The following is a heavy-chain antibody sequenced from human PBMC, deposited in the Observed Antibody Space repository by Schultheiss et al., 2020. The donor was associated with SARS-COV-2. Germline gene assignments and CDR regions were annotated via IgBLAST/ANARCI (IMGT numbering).Heavy chain of an antibody. V-gene: IGHV3-33*01. Sequence: GGSLRLSCAASGFTFSSYGMHWVRQAPGKGLEWVAVIWYDGSNKYYADSVKGRFTISRDNSKNTLYLQMNSLRAEDTAVYYCARDNYDILTGPKINWFDPWGQGTLVTVSS. J-gene: IGHJ5*02. CDR1: GFTFSSYG. CDR2: IWYDGSNK. CDR3: ARDNYDILTGPKINWFDP. D-gene: IGHD3-9*01.